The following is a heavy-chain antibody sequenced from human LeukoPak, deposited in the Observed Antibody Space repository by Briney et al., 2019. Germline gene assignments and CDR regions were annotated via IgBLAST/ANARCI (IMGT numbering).Heavy chain of an antibody. CDR1: GFTSNDYS. V-gene: IGHV3-48*04. J-gene: IGHJ4*02. D-gene: IGHD1-1*01. CDR3: AKDHNYAFDN. CDR2: IGISSGNT. Sequence: GGSLRLSCSTSGFTSNDYSMNWVRQAPGKGLEWISYIGISSGNTKYADSEKGRFTISGDNAKNSLYLQMNSLRVEDTAVYYCAKDHNYAFDNWGQGTLVTVSS.